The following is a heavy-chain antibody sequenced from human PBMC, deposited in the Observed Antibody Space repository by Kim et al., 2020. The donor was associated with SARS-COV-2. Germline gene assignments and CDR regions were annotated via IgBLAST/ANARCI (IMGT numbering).Heavy chain of an antibody. J-gene: IGHJ3*02. CDR2: ISAYNGNT. V-gene: IGHV1-18*01. CDR1: GYTFTSYG. D-gene: IGHD3-10*01. Sequence: ASVKVSCKASGYTFTSYGISWVRQAPGQGLEWMGWISAYNGNTNYAQKLQGRVTMTTDTSTSTAYMELRSLRSDDTAVYYCARGYMVWFGELVYAFDIWGQGTMVTVSS. CDR3: ARGYMVWFGELVYAFDI.